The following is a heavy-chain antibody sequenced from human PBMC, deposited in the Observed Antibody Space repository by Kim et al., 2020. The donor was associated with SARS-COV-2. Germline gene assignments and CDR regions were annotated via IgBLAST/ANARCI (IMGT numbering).Heavy chain of an antibody. CDR1: GGSISSYY. V-gene: IGHV4-59*01. CDR2: IYYSGST. J-gene: IGHJ5*02. CDR3: AGDGNRRVIWFDP. Sequence: SETLSLTCTVPGGSISSYYWSWIRQPPGKGLEWIGYIYYSGSTHYNPSLKSRVTISVDTSKNQFSLKLSSVTAADTAVYYCAGDGNRRVIWFDPWGQVARVTVSS. D-gene: IGHD2-21*01.